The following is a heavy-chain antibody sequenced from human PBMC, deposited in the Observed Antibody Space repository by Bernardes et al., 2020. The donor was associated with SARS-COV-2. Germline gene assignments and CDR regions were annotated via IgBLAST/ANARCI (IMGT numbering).Heavy chain of an antibody. V-gene: IGHV4-59*01. CDR3: ARVKRTIFGVVISERLDGMDV. CDR1: GGSISSYY. Sequence: SETLSLTCTVSGGSISSYYWSWIRQPPGKGLEWIGYIYYSGSTHYHPSLKSRVTISVDTSKNQFSLKLSSVTAADTAVYYCARVKRTIFGVVISERLDGMDVWGQGTTVTVSS. CDR2: IYYSGST. J-gene: IGHJ6*02. D-gene: IGHD3-3*01.